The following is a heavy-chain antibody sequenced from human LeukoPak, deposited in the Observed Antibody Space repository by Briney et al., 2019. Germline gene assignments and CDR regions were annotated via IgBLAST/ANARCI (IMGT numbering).Heavy chain of an antibody. Sequence: GGSLRLSCVASGFTVSSNYMSWVRQAPGKGPEWVSVIYSGGSTYYADPVKGRFTISRDNSKNTLYLQMNSLRAEDTAVYYCASGSGSYRTPYYYMDVWGTGTTVTVSS. CDR1: GFTVSSNY. CDR3: ASGSGSYRTPYYYMDV. V-gene: IGHV3-53*01. J-gene: IGHJ6*03. D-gene: IGHD3-10*01. CDR2: IYSGGST.